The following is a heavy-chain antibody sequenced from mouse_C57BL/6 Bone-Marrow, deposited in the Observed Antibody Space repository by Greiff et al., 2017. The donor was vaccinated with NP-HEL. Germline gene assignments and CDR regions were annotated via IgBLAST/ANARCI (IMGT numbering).Heavy chain of an antibody. Sequence: VQRVESGPGLVQPSQCLSITCTVSGFSLTSYGVHWVRQSPGKGLEWLGVIWSGGSTDYNAAFISRLSISKDNSKSQVFFKRNSLQADDTAIYYCARGDSYWYFDVWGTGTTVTVSS. CDR3: ARGDSYWYFDV. CDR2: IWSGGST. D-gene: IGHD2-12*01. J-gene: IGHJ1*03. CDR1: GFSLTSYG. V-gene: IGHV2-2*01.